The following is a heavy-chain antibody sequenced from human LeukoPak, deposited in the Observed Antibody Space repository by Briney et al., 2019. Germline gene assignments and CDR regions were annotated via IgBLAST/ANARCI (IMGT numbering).Heavy chain of an antibody. CDR2: ITTYNGNT. J-gene: IGHJ4*02. V-gene: IGHV1-18*01. Sequence: WASVKVSCKASGYTFNKYGISWVRQAPGQGLEWMGWITTYNGNTNYAQKVQGRVTMTTDTSASTVYMELRSLRSGDTAIYYCARVYCGGGTCYSRGLIDSWGQGTLVTVSS. CDR3: ARVYCGGGTCYSRGLIDS. CDR1: GYTFNKYG. D-gene: IGHD2-15*01.